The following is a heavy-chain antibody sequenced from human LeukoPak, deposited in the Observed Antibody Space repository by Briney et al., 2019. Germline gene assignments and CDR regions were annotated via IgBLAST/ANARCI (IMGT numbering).Heavy chain of an antibody. Sequence: ASVKVSCKASGYTFTSYAMHWVRQAPGQRLEWMGWINAGNGNTKYSQKFQGRVTITRDTSASTAYMELSSLRSEDTAVYYCGRDNLWFGPGGMDVWGKGTTVTVSS. J-gene: IGHJ6*04. CDR1: GYTFTSYA. CDR2: INAGNGNT. D-gene: IGHD3-10*01. V-gene: IGHV1-3*01. CDR3: GRDNLWFGPGGMDV.